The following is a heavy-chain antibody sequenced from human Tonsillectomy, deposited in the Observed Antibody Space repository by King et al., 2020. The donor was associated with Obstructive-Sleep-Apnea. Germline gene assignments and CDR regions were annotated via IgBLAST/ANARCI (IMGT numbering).Heavy chain of an antibody. D-gene: IGHD5-24*01. J-gene: IGHJ4*02. CDR1: GFTFDDYS. CDR3: AKGGGDGDNWVVGY. V-gene: IGHV3-9*01. CDR2: ISWNSGNI. Sequence: VQLVESGGGLVQPGRSLRLSCAAAGFTFDDYSMHWVRQAPGEGLEGVSSISWNSGNIGYVEFVKGRFTIYRVNAKSSLHLQMNSLRAEDTALYYCAKGGGDGDNWVVGYWGQGTLVTVSS.